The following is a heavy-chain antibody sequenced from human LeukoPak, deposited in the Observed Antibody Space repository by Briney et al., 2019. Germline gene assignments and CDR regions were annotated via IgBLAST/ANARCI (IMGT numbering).Heavy chain of an antibody. V-gene: IGHV3-74*01. CDR3: ARDQCTSTSCYGYNWFDP. D-gene: IGHD2-2*01. J-gene: IGHJ5*02. CDR1: GFTFRSYW. CDR2: INTEGSST. Sequence: GRSLRLSCAASGFTFRSYWMDWVRQPPGNGLVWLSRINTEGSSTSYADSVKGRFTISRDNDKNTLYLQMNSLRAEDTAVYYCARDQCTSTSCYGYNWFDPWGQGTLVTVSS.